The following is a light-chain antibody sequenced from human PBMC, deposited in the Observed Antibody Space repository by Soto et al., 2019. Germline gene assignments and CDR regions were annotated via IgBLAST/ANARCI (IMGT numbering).Light chain of an antibody. CDR1: HNIINY. CDR2: VAS. CDR3: QQSYNAPIT. V-gene: IGKV1-39*01. J-gene: IGKJ5*01. Sequence: DIQMTQSPTTQSAYVSERVFFTCRASHNIINYLNWYQRKPGKAPQLLIYVASMLESGVPSRFSGSGSGTDFTLTISSLQPEDFATYYCQQSYNAPITFGQGRLLEI.